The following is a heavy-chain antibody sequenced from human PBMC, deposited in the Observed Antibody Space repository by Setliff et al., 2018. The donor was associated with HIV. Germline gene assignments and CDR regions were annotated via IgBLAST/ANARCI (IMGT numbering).Heavy chain of an antibody. CDR3: ARGEVTSSWSISSYLLY. D-gene: IGHD2-2*01. Sequence: SVKVSCKASGDTFSNYAISWVRQAPGQGLEWMGGIIPIFGTASHAQKFQGRVTITTDESTSTAYMELSSLRFEDTAMYYCARGEVTSSWSISSYLLYWGQGTLVTVSS. V-gene: IGHV1-69*05. CDR1: GDTFSNYA. J-gene: IGHJ4*02. CDR2: IIPIFGTA.